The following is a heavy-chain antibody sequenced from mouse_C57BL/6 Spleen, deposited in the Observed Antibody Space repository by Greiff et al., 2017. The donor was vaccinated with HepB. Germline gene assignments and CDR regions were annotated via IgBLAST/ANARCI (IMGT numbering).Heavy chain of an antibody. CDR1: GYSITSGYY. D-gene: IGHD1-1*01. CDR3: ARVRNYGSSYGYFDV. CDR2: ISYDGSN. Sequence: EVQRVESGPGLVKPSQSLSLTCSVTGYSITSGYYWNWIRQFPGNKLEWMGYISYDGSNNYNPSLKNRISITRDTSKNQFFLKLNSVTTEDTATYYCARVRNYGSSYGYFDVWGTGTTVTVSS. V-gene: IGHV3-6*01. J-gene: IGHJ1*03.